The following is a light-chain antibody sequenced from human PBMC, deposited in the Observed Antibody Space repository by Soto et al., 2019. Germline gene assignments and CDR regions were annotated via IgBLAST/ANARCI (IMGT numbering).Light chain of an antibody. V-gene: IGLV1-40*01. J-gene: IGLJ2*01. CDR1: SSNIGADYD. CDR3: AAWDDSLNGVL. Sequence: QPVLTQPPSVSGAPGQRVTISCTGSSSNIGADYDVNWYQQFPGTAPKLLIYGNDERPSGVPDRFSGSKSGTSASLAISGLQSEDEADYYCAAWDDSLNGVLFGGGTKVTVL. CDR2: GND.